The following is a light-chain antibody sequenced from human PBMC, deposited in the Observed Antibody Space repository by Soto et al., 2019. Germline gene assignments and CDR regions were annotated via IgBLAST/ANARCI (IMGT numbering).Light chain of an antibody. CDR3: ASYTSSSTYV. CDR1: SSDVGGYNY. J-gene: IGLJ1*01. CDR2: DVN. V-gene: IGLV2-14*03. Sequence: QSALTQPASVSGSPGQSITISCTGTSSDVGGYNYVSWYQHYPGKAPKLMIYDVNNRPSGVSSRFSGSKSGNTASLTFSGLQAVDEADYYCASYTSSSTYVFGTGTKLTVL.